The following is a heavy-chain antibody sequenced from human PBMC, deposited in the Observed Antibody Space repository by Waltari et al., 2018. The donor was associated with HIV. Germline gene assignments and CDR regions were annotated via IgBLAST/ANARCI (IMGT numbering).Heavy chain of an antibody. V-gene: IGHV3-7*01. Sequence: EVQLVESGGGLVQPGGSLRLSCAASGFPFRSHWMSWVGQAPGKGLEWVDNIKQDGSEKYYVDSVKGRFTISRDNAKNSLYLQMNSLRAEDTAVYYCARADYDFWSGSVYYYYGMDVWGQGTTVTVSS. CDR1: GFPFRSHW. CDR3: ARADYDFWSGSVYYYYGMDV. J-gene: IGHJ6*02. D-gene: IGHD3-3*01. CDR2: IKQDGSEK.